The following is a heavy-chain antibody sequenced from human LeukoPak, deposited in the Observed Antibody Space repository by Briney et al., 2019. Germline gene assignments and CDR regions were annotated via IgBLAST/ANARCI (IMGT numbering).Heavy chain of an antibody. CDR2: IYNSGST. J-gene: IGHJ4*02. V-gene: IGHV4-61*02. Sequence: PSQTLSLTCTVSGGSISSNYYWCCIRQPAGKGLEYIGRIYNSGSTNYNPSVKSRVTISVDTSKNQFSLKLSSVTAADTAVYYCARGYGDYAYWGQGTLVTVSS. D-gene: IGHD4-17*01. CDR3: ARGYGDYAY. CDR1: GGSISSNYY.